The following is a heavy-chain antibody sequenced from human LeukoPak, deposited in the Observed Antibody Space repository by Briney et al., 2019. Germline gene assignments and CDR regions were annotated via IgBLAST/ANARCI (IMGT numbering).Heavy chain of an antibody. J-gene: IGHJ6*01. CDR1: GDSVSSNTAA. CDR2: TYYRSTWHT. V-gene: IGHV6-1*01. CDR3: ARDPANYYFGLYV. Sequence: SKTLSLTRAFSGDSVSSNTAAWNWIRQPPSRGLVWLGTTYYRSTWHTDYAVSVKSRITINPDAYKNQFSLQLNYVTAEDTAVYFCARDPANYYFGLYVWGQGTAVTVSS.